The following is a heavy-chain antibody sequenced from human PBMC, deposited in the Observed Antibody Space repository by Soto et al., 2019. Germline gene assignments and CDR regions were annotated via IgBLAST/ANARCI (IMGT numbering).Heavy chain of an antibody. D-gene: IGHD2-21*02. CDR1: GFSFGDYA. CDR3: AKTTGRTANGMDV. V-gene: IGHV3-9*01. Sequence: DVQLVESGGDLVLPGRSARVCCAASGFSFGDYAMHWFRLAPGKGLGCVSGISWKSGSIGYGDSVKGRFTISRDNDKNSLYLPMSRLRAEATALYYCAKTTGRTANGMDVWCQGTTVTVSS. J-gene: IGHJ6*02. CDR2: ISWKSGSI.